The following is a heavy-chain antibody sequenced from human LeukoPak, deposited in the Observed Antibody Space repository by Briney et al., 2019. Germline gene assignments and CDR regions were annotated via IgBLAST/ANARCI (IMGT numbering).Heavy chain of an antibody. D-gene: IGHD6-19*01. Sequence: GGSLRLSCAASGFTFSDYAMTWVRQAPGKGLQWVSGISGSGASTYFGDSVKGRFIISRDNSKNTLYLQIDSLRAEDTAVYYCAKGASSGWLLYWFDPWGQGTLVTVSS. J-gene: IGHJ5*02. CDR1: GFTFSDYA. CDR2: ISGSGAST. V-gene: IGHV3-23*01. CDR3: AKGASSGWLLYWFDP.